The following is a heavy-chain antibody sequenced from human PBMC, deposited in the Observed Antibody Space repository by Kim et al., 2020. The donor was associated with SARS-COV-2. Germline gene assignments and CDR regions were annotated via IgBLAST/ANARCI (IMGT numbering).Heavy chain of an antibody. D-gene: IGHD3-10*01. CDR1: GGPISSYY. V-gene: IGHV4-4*07. J-gene: IGHJ6*02. CDR2: IYTSGST. Sequence: SETLSLTCTVSGGPISSYYWSWIRQPAGKGLEWIGRIYTSGSTNYNTSLKSRVTMSVDTSKNQFSLKLSSVTAADTAVYYCARTLSPYYYGSGTLYGMDFGGQGTTVTVSS. CDR3: ARTLSPYYYGSGTLYGMDF.